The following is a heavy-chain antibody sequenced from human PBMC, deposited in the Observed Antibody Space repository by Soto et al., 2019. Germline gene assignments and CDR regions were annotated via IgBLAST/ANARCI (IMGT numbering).Heavy chain of an antibody. Sequence: GGSLRLSCAASGFTLSDYWMSWVRQAPGKGLEWVANINQDGSQKYYVDSVRGRFTISRDNAKNSLYLQMNSLRAEDTAVYYCARAVAAGGSFWGQGTLVTVYS. CDR1: GFTLSDYW. CDR2: INQDGSQK. J-gene: IGHJ4*02. V-gene: IGHV3-7*01. D-gene: IGHD2-8*02. CDR3: ARAVAAGGSF.